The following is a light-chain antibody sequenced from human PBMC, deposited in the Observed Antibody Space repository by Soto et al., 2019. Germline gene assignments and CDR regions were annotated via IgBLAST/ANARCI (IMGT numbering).Light chain of an antibody. V-gene: IGKV3-15*01. CDR3: QQYNNWPSIT. CDR1: QSVRSSY. Sequence: EIVLTQSPGTLSLSPGERATLSCRASQSVRSSYLAWYQQKPGQAPRLLIYGASTRATGIPARFSGSGSGTEFTLTISSLQSEDFAVYYCQQYNNWPSITFGQGTRLEIK. CDR2: GAS. J-gene: IGKJ5*01.